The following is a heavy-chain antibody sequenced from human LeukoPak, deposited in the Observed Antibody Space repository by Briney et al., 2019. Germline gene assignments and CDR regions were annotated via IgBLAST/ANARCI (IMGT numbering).Heavy chain of an antibody. Sequence: SETLSLTCAVYGGSFSGYYWSWIRQPPGKGLEWIGEINHSGSTYYNPSLKSRVTISVDTSKNQFSLKLSSVTAADTAVYYCAREQIVLRYFDWLPGWFDPWGQGTLVTVSS. CDR3: AREQIVLRYFDWLPGWFDP. CDR2: INHSGST. CDR1: GGSFSGYY. V-gene: IGHV4-34*01. J-gene: IGHJ5*02. D-gene: IGHD3-9*01.